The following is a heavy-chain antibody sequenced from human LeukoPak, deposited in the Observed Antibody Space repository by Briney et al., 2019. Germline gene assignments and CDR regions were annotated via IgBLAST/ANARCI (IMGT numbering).Heavy chain of an antibody. CDR1: GGSISSGGYY. D-gene: IGHD6-6*01. Sequence: SETLSLTCTVSGGSISSGGYYWSWIRQHPGKGLEWIVYIYYSGSTYYNPSLKSRVTISLDTSKNQFSLKLSSVTAADTAVYYCARDSVYSSASRTFDIWGQGTMVTVSS. J-gene: IGHJ3*02. V-gene: IGHV4-31*03. CDR3: ARDSVYSSASRTFDI. CDR2: IYYSGST.